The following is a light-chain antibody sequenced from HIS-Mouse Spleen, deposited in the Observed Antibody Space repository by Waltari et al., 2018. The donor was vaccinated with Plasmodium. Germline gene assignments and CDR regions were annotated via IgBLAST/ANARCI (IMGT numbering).Light chain of an antibody. V-gene: IGLV3-10*01. CDR2: EDS. J-gene: IGLJ3*02. CDR1: ALPKKY. CDR3: YSTDSSGNHRV. Sequence: SYELTQPPSVSVSPGQTARITCSGDALPKKYAYWYQQKSGQAPVLVIYEDSKRPSGIPGRFSGSSSGTIAPLTISGAQVEDDADYYCYSTDSSGNHRVFGGGTKLTVL.